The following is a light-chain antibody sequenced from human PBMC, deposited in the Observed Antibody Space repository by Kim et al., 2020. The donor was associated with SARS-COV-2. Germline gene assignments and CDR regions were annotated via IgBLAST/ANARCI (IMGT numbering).Light chain of an antibody. V-gene: IGLV2-14*04. J-gene: IGLJ1*01. CDR3: SSYTSSSTYV. Sequence: QAITISCTATSSDVGGYNYVSWYQQHPGKAPKLLIYDVSRRPSGVSNRFSGSKSGNTASLTISGLQAEDEADYYCSSYTSSSTYVFGTGTKVTVL. CDR1: SSDVGGYNY. CDR2: DVS.